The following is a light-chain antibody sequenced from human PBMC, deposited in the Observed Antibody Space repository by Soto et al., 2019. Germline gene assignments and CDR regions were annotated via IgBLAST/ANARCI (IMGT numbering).Light chain of an antibody. CDR2: DAS. CDR3: QQYKNWSIT. V-gene: IGKV3-15*01. J-gene: IGKJ5*01. CDR1: QSISSK. Sequence: EIVMTQSPATLSVSPGERATLSCRASQSISSKLAWYQQEPGQAPRLLIYDASARATDIPARFSGSGSCTDFTLPIISLQSEDFVVDYCQQYKNWSITFGQGTRLQIK.